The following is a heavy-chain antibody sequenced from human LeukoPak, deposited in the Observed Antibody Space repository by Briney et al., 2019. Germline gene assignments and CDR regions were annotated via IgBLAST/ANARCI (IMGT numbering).Heavy chain of an antibody. CDR2: VYSSGNT. J-gene: IGHJ4*02. CDR3: ARGSWQLDY. V-gene: IGHV4-4*07. CDR1: DDSISTYY. Sequence: NSSETLSLTCTVSDDSISTYYWSWIRQPAGKGLEWIGRVYSSGNTNYNPSLKSRLTLSLDTSKNLLSLKLRSVTAADTAVYYCARGSWQLDYWGQGTLVTVSS. D-gene: IGHD3-10*01.